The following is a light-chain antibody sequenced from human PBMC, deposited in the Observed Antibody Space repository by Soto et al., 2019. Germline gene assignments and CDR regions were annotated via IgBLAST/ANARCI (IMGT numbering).Light chain of an antibody. Sequence: EIVLTQSPATLSLSPGERATLSCRASQSVRNDLVWYHQKPGQAPRVLIYSASNRATGIPARFSGSGSGTDFPLTISSLEPEDVAVYYCQQRTNWPPTFGGGTKVEMK. CDR1: QSVRND. CDR3: QQRTNWPPT. CDR2: SAS. J-gene: IGKJ4*01. V-gene: IGKV3-11*01.